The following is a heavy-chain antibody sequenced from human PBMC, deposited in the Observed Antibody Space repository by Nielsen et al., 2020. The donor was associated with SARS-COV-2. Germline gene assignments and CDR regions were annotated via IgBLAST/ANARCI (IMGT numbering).Heavy chain of an antibody. CDR1: GGSISSGGYY. D-gene: IGHD3-22*01. V-gene: IGHV4-61*08. J-gene: IGHJ3*02. Sequence: SETLSLTCTVSGGSISSGGYYWSWIRQHPGKGLEWIGYIYYSGSTNYNPSLKSRVTISVDTSKNQFSLKLSSVTAADTAVYYCARRGGDYDSSGYYYAFDIWGQGTMVTVSS. CDR2: IYYSGST. CDR3: ARRGGDYDSSGYYYAFDI.